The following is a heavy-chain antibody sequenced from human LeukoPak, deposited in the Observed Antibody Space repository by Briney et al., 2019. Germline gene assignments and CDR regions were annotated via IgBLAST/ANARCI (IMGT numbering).Heavy chain of an antibody. V-gene: IGHV3-23*01. CDR3: AKEGNTIMVAKNYFDY. J-gene: IGHJ4*02. Sequence: PGGSLRLSCAASGFTFSNYAMSWVRQAPGKGLEWISSISGGGGSTSYADSVKGRFTISRDNSKNTLSLQMNSLRAEDTAVYYCAKEGNTIMVAKNYFDYWGQGTLVTVSS. CDR2: ISGGGGST. CDR1: GFTFSNYA. D-gene: IGHD5-24*01.